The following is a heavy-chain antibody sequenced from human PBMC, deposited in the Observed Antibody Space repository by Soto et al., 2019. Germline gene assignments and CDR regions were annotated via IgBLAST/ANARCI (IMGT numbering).Heavy chain of an antibody. CDR1: GFMFSSYD. Sequence: GGSLRLSCAASGFMFSSYDMHWVRQAPGKGLEWVAVICCSGSNKYYADSVKGRFTISRDNSKNTLYLQMNSLRAEDTAVYYCAKDPVLRYFDWLSSPFYYYYMDVWGKGTTVTVSS. CDR3: AKDPVLRYFDWLSSPFYYYYMDV. V-gene: IGHV3-23*01. J-gene: IGHJ6*03. CDR2: ICCSGSNK. D-gene: IGHD3-9*01.